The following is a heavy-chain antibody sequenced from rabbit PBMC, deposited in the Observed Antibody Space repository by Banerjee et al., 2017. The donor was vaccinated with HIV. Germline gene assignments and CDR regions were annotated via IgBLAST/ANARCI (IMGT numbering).Heavy chain of an antibody. D-gene: IGHD6-1*01. V-gene: IGHV1S45*01. CDR2: IDGGSSGST. CDR1: GIDFSSYG. Sequence: QEQLVESGGGLVTLGGSLKLSCKASGIDFSSYGISWVRQAPGKGLEWIACIDGGSSGSTYYASWAKGRFTISKISSTTVTLQMTSLTAADTATYFCAREYYTYGGAGYAYAKLWGPGTLVTVS. J-gene: IGHJ4*01. CDR3: AREYYTYGGAGYAYAKL.